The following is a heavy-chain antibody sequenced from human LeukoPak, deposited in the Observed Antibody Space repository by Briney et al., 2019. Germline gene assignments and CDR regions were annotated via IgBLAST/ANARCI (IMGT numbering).Heavy chain of an antibody. CDR2: ISYDGSNK. D-gene: IGHD3-9*01. J-gene: IGHJ4*02. Sequence: GRSLRLSCAASGFTFSSYAMHWVRQAPGKGLEWVAVISYDGSNKYYADSVKGRFTISRDNSKNTLYLQMNSLRAEDTAEYYCARGYYDILTGYPYWGQGTLVTVSS. CDR3: ARGYYDILTGYPY. CDR1: GFTFSSYA. V-gene: IGHV3-30-3*01.